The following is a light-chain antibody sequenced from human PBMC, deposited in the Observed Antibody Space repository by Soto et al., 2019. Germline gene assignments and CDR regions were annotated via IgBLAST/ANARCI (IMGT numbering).Light chain of an antibody. Sequence: QSVLTQPPSASGSPGQSVTISCTGTSRDIGSYDFVSWYQQHPGKAPKLLIYDVIKRPSGVPDRFSGSKSGNTASLTVSGLQTDDEADYYCSSYGGSNNLLFGGGTKL. CDR3: SSYGGSNNLL. V-gene: IGLV2-8*01. J-gene: IGLJ2*01. CDR1: SRDIGSYDF. CDR2: DVI.